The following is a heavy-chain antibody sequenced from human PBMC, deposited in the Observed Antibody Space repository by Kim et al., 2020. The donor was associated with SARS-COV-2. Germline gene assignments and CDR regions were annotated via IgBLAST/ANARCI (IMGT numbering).Heavy chain of an antibody. CDR3: ARCNYYESVSLSDYYNGMDV. CDR2: ISYDGRNK. J-gene: IGHJ6*02. D-gene: IGHD3-16*01. V-gene: IGHV3-30-3*01. Sequence: GGSLRLSCAASGLSFDNSAMNWVRQAPGKGLEWVAVISYDGRNKEYGDSVKGRFTVSRDNSKSTLYLQMNSLSVEDTAVYYCARCNYYESVSLSDYYNGMDVWGQGTTVTVSS. CDR1: GLSFDNSA.